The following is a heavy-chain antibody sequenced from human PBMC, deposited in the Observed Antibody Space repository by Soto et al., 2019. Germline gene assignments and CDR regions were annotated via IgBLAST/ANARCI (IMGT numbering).Heavy chain of an antibody. V-gene: IGHV1-18*04. CDR3: ARGTVTAGRWFGP. Sequence: QVHLVQSETEVKEPGASVTVSCKTSHATFTGYTINWVRQAPGQGLEWLGWISSLNGNTSYARDCQGRLTMTTNTSATTAYMELRSLRSDDTAVYFGARGTVTAGRWFGPWGQGTLVTVSS. J-gene: IGHJ5*02. CDR2: ISSLNGNT. D-gene: IGHD2-21*02. CDR1: HATFTGYT.